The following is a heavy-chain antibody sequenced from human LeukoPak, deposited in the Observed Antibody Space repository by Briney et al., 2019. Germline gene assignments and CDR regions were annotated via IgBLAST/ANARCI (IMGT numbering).Heavy chain of an antibody. D-gene: IGHD3-3*01. J-gene: IGHJ6*03. CDR3: ARVADPYDFWSGYYPGRFYYYYYMDV. Sequence: EASVKVSCKASGYTFTSYDINWVRQATGQGPEWMGWMNPNSGNTGYAQKFQGRVIMTRNTSISTAYMELSSLKSEDTAVYYCARVADPYDFWSGYYPGRFYYYYYMDVWGKGTTVTVSS. CDR1: GYTFTSYD. V-gene: IGHV1-8*01. CDR2: MNPNSGNT.